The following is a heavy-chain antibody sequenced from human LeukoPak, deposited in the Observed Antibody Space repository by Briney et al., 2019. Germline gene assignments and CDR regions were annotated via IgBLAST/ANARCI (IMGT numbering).Heavy chain of an antibody. D-gene: IGHD6-6*01. J-gene: IGHJ4*02. V-gene: IGHV3-7*01. CDR3: ARPGGAPARGVFDY. CDR1: GFTFSSYW. Sequence: EGSLRLSCAASGFTFSSYWMSWVRQAPGKGLEWVANIKQDGSEKYYVDSVKGRFTISRDNAKNSLYLQMNGLRAEDTAVYYCARPGGAPARGVFDYWGQGTLVTVSS. CDR2: IKQDGSEK.